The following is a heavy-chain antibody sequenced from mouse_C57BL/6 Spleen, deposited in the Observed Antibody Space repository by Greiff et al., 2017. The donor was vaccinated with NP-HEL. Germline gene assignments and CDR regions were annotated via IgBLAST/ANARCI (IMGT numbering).Heavy chain of an antibody. CDR2: ISYDGSN. CDR3: ARGSGYWYFDV. Sequence: EVQLVESGPGLVKPSQSLSLTCSVTGYSITSGYYWNWIRQFPGNKLEWMGYISYDGSNNYNPSLKNRISITRDTSKNQFFLKLNSVTTEDTATYYCARGSGYWYFDVWGTGTTVTVSS. D-gene: IGHD1-1*01. V-gene: IGHV3-6*01. J-gene: IGHJ1*03. CDR1: GYSITSGYY.